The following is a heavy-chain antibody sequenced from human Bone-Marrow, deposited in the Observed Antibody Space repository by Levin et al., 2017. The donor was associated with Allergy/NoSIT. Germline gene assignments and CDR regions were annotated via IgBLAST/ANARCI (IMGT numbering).Heavy chain of an antibody. Sequence: GGSLRLSCAASGFTFSSYDMHWVRQATGKGLEWVSAIGTAGDTYYPGSVKGRFTISRENAKNSLYLQMNSLRAGDTAVYYCARFTWGGYYFDYWGQGTLVTVSS. CDR2: IGTAGDT. J-gene: IGHJ4*02. V-gene: IGHV3-13*01. D-gene: IGHD7-27*01. CDR3: ARFTWGGYYFDY. CDR1: GFTFSSYD.